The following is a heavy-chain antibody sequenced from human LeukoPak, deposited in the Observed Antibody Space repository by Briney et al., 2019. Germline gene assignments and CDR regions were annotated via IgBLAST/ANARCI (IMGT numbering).Heavy chain of an antibody. CDR3: TRRYNYDSSGYYYVRDAFDI. V-gene: IGHV3-49*04. CDR1: GFTFDDYG. CDR2: IRSKTSGGTT. J-gene: IGHJ3*02. Sequence: GGSLRLSCAASGFTFDDYGMSWVRQAPGRGLEWVGFIRSKTSGGTTEYAASVKGRFTISRDDSRSIAYLQMNSLKTEDTAVYYCTRRYNYDSSGYYYVRDAFDIWGQGTMVTVSS. D-gene: IGHD3-22*01.